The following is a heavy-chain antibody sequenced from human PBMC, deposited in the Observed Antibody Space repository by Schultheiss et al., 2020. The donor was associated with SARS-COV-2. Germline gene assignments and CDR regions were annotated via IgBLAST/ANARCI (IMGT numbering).Heavy chain of an antibody. Sequence: SETLSLTCTVSGGSISSYYWSWIRQPPGKGLEWIGYIYYSGSTNYNPSLKSRVTISVDTSKNQFSLKLSSVTAADTAVYYCARQASEQWLVPYYFDYWGQGTLVTVSS. CDR2: IYYSGST. D-gene: IGHD6-19*01. CDR1: GGSISSYY. CDR3: ARQASEQWLVPYYFDY. J-gene: IGHJ4*02. V-gene: IGHV4-59*08.